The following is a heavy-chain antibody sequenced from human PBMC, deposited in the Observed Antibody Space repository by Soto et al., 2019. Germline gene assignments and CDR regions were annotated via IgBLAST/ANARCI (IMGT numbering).Heavy chain of an antibody. CDR2: IYYSGST. Sequence: PSETLSLTCTVSGGSISSYYWSWIRQPPGKGLEWIGYIYYSGSTNYNPSLKSRVTISVDTSKNQFSLKLSSVTAADTAVYYCARDHITMVRGVIIDYYGMDVWGQGTTVTVSS. CDR1: GGSISSYY. V-gene: IGHV4-59*01. CDR3: ARDHITMVRGVIIDYYGMDV. D-gene: IGHD3-10*01. J-gene: IGHJ6*02.